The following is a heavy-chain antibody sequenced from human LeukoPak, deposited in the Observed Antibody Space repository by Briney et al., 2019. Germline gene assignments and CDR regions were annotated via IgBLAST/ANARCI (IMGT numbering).Heavy chain of an antibody. CDR3: ARDDHDFWTGYYYYMDV. J-gene: IGHJ6*03. V-gene: IGHV3-21*01. CDR1: GFTFSSYS. Sequence: GGSLRLSCAASGFTFSSYSMNWVRQAPGKGLEWVSSISSSSSYIYYADSVKGRFTISRDNAKNSLYLQMNSLRAEDTAVYYCARDDHDFWTGYYYYMDVWGKGTTVTVPS. D-gene: IGHD3-3*01. CDR2: ISSSSSYI.